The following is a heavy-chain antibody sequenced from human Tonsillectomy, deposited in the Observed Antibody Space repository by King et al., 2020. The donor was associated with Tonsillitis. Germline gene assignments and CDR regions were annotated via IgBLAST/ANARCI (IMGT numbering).Heavy chain of an antibody. V-gene: IGHV3-74*01. Sequence: VQLVESGGGLVQPGGSLRLSCAASGFTFETYWMHWVRQAPGKGLVWVSRINSDGSTTNYADSVEGRFTTSRDNANSTLYLQMNSLSAEDTAVYYCARGTLTYHSTSGLFDSWGQGTLVTVSS. J-gene: IGHJ5*01. CDR1: GFTFETYW. CDR2: INSDGSTT. CDR3: ARGTLTYHSTSGLFDS. D-gene: IGHD3-10*01.